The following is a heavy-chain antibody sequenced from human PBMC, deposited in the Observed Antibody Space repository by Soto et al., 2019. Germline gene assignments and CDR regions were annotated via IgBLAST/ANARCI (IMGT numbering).Heavy chain of an antibody. CDR1: GYTFIDYY. Sequence: QVQLVQSGAEVKKPGASVKVSCEASGYTFIDYYMHWVRQAPGQGCEWMGRISPKSGGTNYAQKFQGRVTMTWDTSINTAYMELSSLMSEDTAVYYCARPPGYISDCYYFDLWGQGTLVTVSS. CDR2: ISPKSGGT. J-gene: IGHJ4*02. D-gene: IGHD6-19*01. V-gene: IGHV1-2*02. CDR3: ARPPGYISDCYYFDL.